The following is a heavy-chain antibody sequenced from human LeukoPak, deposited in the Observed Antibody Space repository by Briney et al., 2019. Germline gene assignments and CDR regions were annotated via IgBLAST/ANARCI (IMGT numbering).Heavy chain of an antibody. CDR2: IAYDGSNK. D-gene: IGHD3-22*01. J-gene: IGHJ4*02. CDR1: GFTFSSYG. CDR3: AKDSEGYDY. V-gene: IGHV3-30*18. Sequence: SLRLSCAASGFTFSSYGMHWVRQAPAKGLERVAVIAYDGSNKYYADSVKGRFTTSRDNSKNTLYLQMNSLRAEDTAVYYCAKDSEGYDYWGQGTLVTVSS.